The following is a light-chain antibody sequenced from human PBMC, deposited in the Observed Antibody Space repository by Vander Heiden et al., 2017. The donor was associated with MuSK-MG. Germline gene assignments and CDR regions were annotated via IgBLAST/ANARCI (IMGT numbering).Light chain of an antibody. CDR3: QHENTSPIT. Sequence: DIRMTQSPSTLSASVGDRVTITCRASQSISNWLAWYHQKPGKAPNLLIYKASNLESGVPSRFSGSGSGTEFTLTIISLQPDDFATYYCQHENTSPITFGQGTRLEIK. J-gene: IGKJ5*01. V-gene: IGKV1-5*03. CDR1: QSISNW. CDR2: KAS.